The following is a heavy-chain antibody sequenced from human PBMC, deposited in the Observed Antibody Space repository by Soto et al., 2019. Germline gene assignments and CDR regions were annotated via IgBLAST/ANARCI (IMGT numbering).Heavy chain of an antibody. J-gene: IGHJ4*02. D-gene: IGHD6-6*01. V-gene: IGHV4-34*01. CDR2: INHSGST. Sequence: QVQLQQWGAGLLKPSETLSLTCAVYCGSFSSYYWSWIRQPPGKGLEWIGEINHSGSTNYNPSLXSXVXXSVDTSKNQFSLKLSSVTAADTDVYYCARTSRFDCWGQGTLVTVSS. CDR1: CGSFSSYY. CDR3: ARTSRFDC.